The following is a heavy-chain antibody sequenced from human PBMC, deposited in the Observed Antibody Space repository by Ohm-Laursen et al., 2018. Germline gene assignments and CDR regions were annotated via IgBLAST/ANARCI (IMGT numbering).Heavy chain of an antibody. Sequence: SLRLSCSASGFTVSSNYISWVRQAPGKGLEWVSVIYSGGSTDYADSVKGRFTMSRDNSKNTLYLQMNSLRAEDTAVYYCAKDRSYCSSTSCSDMDVWGQGTTVTVSS. J-gene: IGHJ6*02. V-gene: IGHV3-66*01. CDR1: GFTVSSNY. D-gene: IGHD2-2*01. CDR2: IYSGGST. CDR3: AKDRSYCSSTSCSDMDV.